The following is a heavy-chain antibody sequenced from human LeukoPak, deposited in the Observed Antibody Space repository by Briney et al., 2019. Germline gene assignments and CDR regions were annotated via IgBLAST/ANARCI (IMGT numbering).Heavy chain of an antibody. D-gene: IGHD1-1*01. Sequence: PGGSLRLSCAASGFTFSDYYMIWIRQAPGKGLEGVSYISSRTSDTNYVDSVKGRFTISRDNAKNSLYLQMNSLRAEDTAVYYCTRVGSSGSVDYWGQGTLVTVSS. CDR3: TRVGSSGSVDY. V-gene: IGHV3-11*06. CDR2: ISSRTSDT. J-gene: IGHJ4*02. CDR1: GFTFSDYY.